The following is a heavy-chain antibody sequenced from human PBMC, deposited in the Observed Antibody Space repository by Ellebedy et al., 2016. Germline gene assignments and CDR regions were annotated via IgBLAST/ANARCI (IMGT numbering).Heavy chain of an antibody. Sequence: GGSLRLSXAASGFTFSSYGMHWVRQAPGKGLEWVGVIWYDGSNKYYADSVKGRFTISRDNSKNTLYVQMNSLRAEDTAVYYCTRGPYDSGGYYCGDYWGQGTLVTVSS. CDR2: IWYDGSNK. J-gene: IGHJ4*02. CDR1: GFTFSSYG. V-gene: IGHV3-30*19. CDR3: TRGPYDSGGYYCGDY. D-gene: IGHD3-22*01.